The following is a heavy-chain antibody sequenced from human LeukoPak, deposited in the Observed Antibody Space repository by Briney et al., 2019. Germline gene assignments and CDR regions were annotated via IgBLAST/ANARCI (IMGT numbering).Heavy chain of an antibody. V-gene: IGHV3-23*01. J-gene: IGHJ4*02. Sequence: ETLSLTCTVSGGSIRSYYWSWIRQPPGQGLEWISTTNSGGTSTYYAESVKGRFTISRDNSKNTLYLQMSSLRVEDTAVYYCAKQSYARSLGEGGPGTLVSVSS. CDR2: TNSGGTST. CDR3: AKQSYARSLGE. CDR1: GGSIRSYY. D-gene: IGHD2-8*01.